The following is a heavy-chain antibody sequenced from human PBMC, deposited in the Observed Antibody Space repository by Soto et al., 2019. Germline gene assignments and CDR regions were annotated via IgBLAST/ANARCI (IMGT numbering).Heavy chain of an antibody. CDR3: ARDGLSGWSGPHYYYYGMDV. CDR2: ISSSSSYI. CDR1: GFTFSSYS. Sequence: GGSLRPSCAASGFTFSSYSMNWVRQAPGKGLEWVSSISSSSSYIYYADSVKGRFTISRDNAKNSLYLQMNSLRAEDTAVYYCARDGLSGWSGPHYYYYGMDVWGKGTTVTVSS. D-gene: IGHD6-19*01. V-gene: IGHV3-21*01. J-gene: IGHJ6*04.